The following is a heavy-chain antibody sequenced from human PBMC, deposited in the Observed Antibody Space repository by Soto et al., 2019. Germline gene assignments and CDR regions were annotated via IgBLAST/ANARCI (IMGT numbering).Heavy chain of an antibody. D-gene: IGHD1-26*01. J-gene: IGHJ4*02. V-gene: IGHV3-48*03. CDR1: GFTFSSYE. CDR3: ARERGSYYDY. CDR2: ISSSGSTI. Sequence: PVGSLRLSCAASGFTFSSYEMNWVRQAPGKGLEWVSYISSSGSTIYYADSVKGRFTISRDNAKNSLYLQMNSLRAEDTAVYYCARERGSYYDYWGQGTLVTVSS.